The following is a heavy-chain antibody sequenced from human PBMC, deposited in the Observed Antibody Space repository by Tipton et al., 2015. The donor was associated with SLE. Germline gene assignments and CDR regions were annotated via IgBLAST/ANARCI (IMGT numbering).Heavy chain of an antibody. CDR2: IYTSGTT. Sequence: LRLSCTVSGDSIRRGGYYWSWIRQPAGKGLECIGRIYTSGTTNYNPSLKSRVTISVDTSKNQFSLNLNSVTAADTAVYYCARRSMVRGVIDYWGQGTLVTVSS. CDR3: ARRSMVRGVIDY. J-gene: IGHJ4*02. V-gene: IGHV4-61*02. D-gene: IGHD3-10*01. CDR1: GDSIRRGGYY.